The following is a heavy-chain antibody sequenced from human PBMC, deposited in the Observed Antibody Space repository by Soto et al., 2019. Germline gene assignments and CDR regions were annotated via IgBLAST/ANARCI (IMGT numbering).Heavy chain of an antibody. D-gene: IGHD1-26*01. CDR2: IIPIFGTA. Sequence: SVKVSCKASGGTFSIYAISWVRQAPGQGLEWMGGIIPIFGTANYAQKFQGRVTITADESTSTAYMELSSLRSEDTAVYYCARDQNRGSYYFGSAFDIWGQGTMVTVSS. CDR1: GGTFSIYA. J-gene: IGHJ3*02. CDR3: ARDQNRGSYYFGSAFDI. V-gene: IGHV1-69*13.